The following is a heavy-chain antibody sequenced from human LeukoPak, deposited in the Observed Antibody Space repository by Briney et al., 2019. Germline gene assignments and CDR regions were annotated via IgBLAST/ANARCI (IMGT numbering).Heavy chain of an antibody. D-gene: IGHD3-16*02. CDR2: IWYDGSNK. Sequence: GGSLRLSCAASGFTFSSYGMHWVRQAPGKGLEWVAVIWYDGSNKYYADSVKGRFTISRDNSKNTLYLQMNSLRAEDTAVYYCAKGLGRLGELSLDYWGQGTLVTVSS. CDR3: AKGLGRLGELSLDY. J-gene: IGHJ4*02. CDR1: GFTFSSYG. V-gene: IGHV3-33*06.